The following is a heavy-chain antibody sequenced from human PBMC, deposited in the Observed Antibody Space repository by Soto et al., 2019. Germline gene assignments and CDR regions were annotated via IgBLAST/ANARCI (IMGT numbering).Heavy chain of an antibody. Sequence: QVQLVQSGGGVVQPGRSLRLSCAASGFNFNTYFMHWVRQAPGKGLEWVAMIFPNGRDKEYADSVKGRFTTARDNSNNRMYLQMDSLRPDDTAVSSCARDDEHGSNWDLAYWGQGALVTLSS. CDR2: IFPNGRDK. J-gene: IGHJ4*02. CDR3: ARDDEHGSNWDLAY. CDR1: GFNFNTYF. V-gene: IGHV3-30*13. D-gene: IGHD1-26*01.